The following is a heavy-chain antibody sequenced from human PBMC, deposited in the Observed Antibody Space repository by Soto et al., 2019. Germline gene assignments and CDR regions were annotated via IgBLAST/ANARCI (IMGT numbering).Heavy chain of an antibody. D-gene: IGHD2-8*02. CDR3: ARDKITGLFDY. V-gene: IGHV4-59*01. CDR1: GGSISSYY. CDR2: IYYSGST. Sequence: SETLSLTCTVSGGSISSYYWSWIRQPPGKGLEWIGYIYYSGSTVFNPSLTSRVTVSLDTSKNQFSLTLNSVTAADTAVYYCARDKITGLFDYWGQGTLVTVSS. J-gene: IGHJ4*02.